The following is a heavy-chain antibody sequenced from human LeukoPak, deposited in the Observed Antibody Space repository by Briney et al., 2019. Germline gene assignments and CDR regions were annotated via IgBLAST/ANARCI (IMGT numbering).Heavy chain of an antibody. CDR3: ARALYYYDSSGSPPGDAFDI. CDR1: GGSISSGDYY. D-gene: IGHD3-22*01. V-gene: IGHV4-30-2*01. Sequence: SETLSLTCTVSGGSISSGDYYWSWIRQPPGKGLEWIGYIHHGGSTYYNPSLKSRVTISVDRSKNQFSLKLSSVTAADTAVYYCARALYYYDSSGSPPGDAFDIWGQGTMVTVSS. J-gene: IGHJ3*02. CDR2: IHHGGST.